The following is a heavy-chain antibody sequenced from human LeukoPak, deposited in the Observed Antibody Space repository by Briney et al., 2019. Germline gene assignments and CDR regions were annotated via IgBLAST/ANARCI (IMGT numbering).Heavy chain of an antibody. CDR2: IFPGHSQT. CDR3: ARHGTPAAAGSTFDI. J-gene: IGHJ3*02. Sequence: GESLKISCQGSGYRFTDYWIGWVRQMPGKGLEWMGIIFPGHSQTKYSPSFQGQVTISADRSVSTAYLQWSSLRASDTAMYYCARHGTPAAAGSTFDIWGQGTMVTVSS. CDR1: GYRFTDYW. V-gene: IGHV5-51*01. D-gene: IGHD6-13*01.